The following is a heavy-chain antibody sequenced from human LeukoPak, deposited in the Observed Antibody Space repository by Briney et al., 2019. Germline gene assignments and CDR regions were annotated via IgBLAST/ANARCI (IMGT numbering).Heavy chain of an antibody. CDR3: ADALLVVNAFDI. D-gene: IGHD3-22*01. CDR2: IYYSGSI. J-gene: IGHJ3*02. Sequence: PSETLSLTCTVSGGSISSSSYYWGWIRQPPGKGLEWIGSIYYSGSIYYNPSLMRRVTISVDTSKNQFSLKLSSVTAADTAVYYCADALLVVNAFDIWGQGTMVIVSS. V-gene: IGHV4-39*01. CDR1: GGSISSSSYY.